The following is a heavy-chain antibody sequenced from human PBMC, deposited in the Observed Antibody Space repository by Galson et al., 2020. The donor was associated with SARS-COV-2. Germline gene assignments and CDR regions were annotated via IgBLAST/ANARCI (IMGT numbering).Heavy chain of an antibody. J-gene: IGHJ6*02. V-gene: IGHV1-46*03. CDR1: GYTFTSYY. Sequence: ASVKVPCKASGYTFTSYYMHWVRQAPGQGLEWMGIINPSGGSTSYAQKIQGRVTMTRDTSTSTVYMELSSLRSEDTAVYYCARASPTYYDFWSVQGYGMDVWGQGTTVTVSS. D-gene: IGHD3-3*01. CDR3: ARASPTYYDFWSVQGYGMDV. CDR2: INPSGGST.